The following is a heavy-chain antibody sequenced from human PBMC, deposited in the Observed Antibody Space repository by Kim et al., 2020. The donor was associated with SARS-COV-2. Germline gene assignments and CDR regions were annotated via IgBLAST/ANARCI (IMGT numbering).Heavy chain of an antibody. Sequence: SQTLSLTCVISGDSVSSNSASWNWIRQSPSRGLEWLGRTYYRSKWYDDYAVSVKSRISVNPDTSKNQFSLHLNSVTPEDTAVYYCAKGRSGVTVSLFDYWGQGTLVTVSS. J-gene: IGHJ4*02. CDR1: GDSVSSNSAS. CDR3: AKGRSGVTVSLFDY. CDR2: TYYRSKWYD. D-gene: IGHD2-21*02. V-gene: IGHV6-1*01.